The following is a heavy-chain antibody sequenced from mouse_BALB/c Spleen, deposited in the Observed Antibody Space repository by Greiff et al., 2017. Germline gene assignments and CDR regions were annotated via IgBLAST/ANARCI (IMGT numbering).Heavy chain of an antibody. CDR2: INPGSGGT. J-gene: IGHJ3*01. Sequence: VQLQQSGAELVRPGTSVKVSCKASGYAFTNYLIEWVKQRPGQGLEWIGVINPGSGGTNYNEKFKGKATLTADKSSSTAYMQLSSQTSDDSAVYFCARRGDGYSWFAYWGQGTLVTVSA. CDR1: GYAFTNYL. D-gene: IGHD2-3*01. CDR3: ARRGDGYSWFAY. V-gene: IGHV1-54*01.